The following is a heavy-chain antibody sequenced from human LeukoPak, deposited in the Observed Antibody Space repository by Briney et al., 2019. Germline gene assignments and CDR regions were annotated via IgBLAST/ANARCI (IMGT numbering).Heavy chain of an antibody. CDR3: ARERQDTIVHSGAFDI. V-gene: IGHV3-21*01. CDR2: ISSSSSYI. J-gene: IGHJ3*02. Sequence: GGSLRLSCAASGFTFSSYSMNWVRQAPGKGLEWVSSISSSSSYIYYADSVKGRFTISRDNAKNSLYLQMNSLRAEDTAVYYCARERQDTIVHSGAFDIWGQGTIVTVSS. D-gene: IGHD3-10*01. CDR1: GFTFSSYS.